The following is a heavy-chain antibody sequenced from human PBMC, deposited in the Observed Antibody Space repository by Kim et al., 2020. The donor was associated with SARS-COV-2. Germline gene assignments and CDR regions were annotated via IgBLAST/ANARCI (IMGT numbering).Heavy chain of an antibody. J-gene: IGHJ6*02. V-gene: IGHV1-18*01. Sequence: ASVKVSCKASGYTFTSYGISWVRQAPGQGLEWMGWISAYNGNTNYAQKLQGRVTMTTDTSTSTAYMELRSLRSDDTAVYYCARAVIENSFPYGMDVWGQGTTVTVSS. CDR3: ARAVIENSFPYGMDV. CDR2: ISAYNGNT. D-gene: IGHD3-16*02. CDR1: GYTFTSYG.